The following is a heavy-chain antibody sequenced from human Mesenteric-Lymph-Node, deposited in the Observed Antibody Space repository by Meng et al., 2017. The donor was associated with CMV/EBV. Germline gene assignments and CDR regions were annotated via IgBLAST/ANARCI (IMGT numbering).Heavy chain of an antibody. CDR3: ARVKSYGYWGRWTFDY. CDR1: GGSVSTNSYY. D-gene: IGHD5-18*01. V-gene: IGHV4-39*07. Sequence: SETLSLTCTVSGGSVSTNSYYWGWIRQSPGKGLEWIGSIYYSGSTYYNPSLKSRVTISAGTSKNQFSLKLSSVTAADTAVYYCARVKSYGYWGRWTFDYWGQGTLVTVSS. J-gene: IGHJ4*02. CDR2: IYYSGST.